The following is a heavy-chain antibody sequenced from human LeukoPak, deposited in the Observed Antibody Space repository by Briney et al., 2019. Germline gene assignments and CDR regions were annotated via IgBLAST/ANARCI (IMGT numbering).Heavy chain of an antibody. V-gene: IGHV3-30*04. CDR3: ARWNYYDSSGNDY. Sequence: GGSLRLSCAASGFTFSGYAMHGVRQAPGKGLEWVAVISYDGSNKYYADSVKGRFTISRDNSKNTLYLQMNSLRAEDTAVYYCARWNYYDSSGNDYWGQGTLVTVSS. CDR1: GFTFSGYA. CDR2: ISYDGSNK. D-gene: IGHD3-22*01. J-gene: IGHJ4*02.